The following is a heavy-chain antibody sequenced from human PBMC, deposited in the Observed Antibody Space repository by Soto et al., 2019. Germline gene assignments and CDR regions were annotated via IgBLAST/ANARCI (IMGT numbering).Heavy chain of an antibody. J-gene: IGHJ4*02. D-gene: IGHD2-15*01. CDR3: ARDGEGYCSGGSCPIGY. Sequence: SVKVSCKASGGTFSSYAISWVRQAPGQGLEWMGGIIPIFGTANYAQKFQGRVTITADESTSTAYMELSSLRSEDTAVYCCARDGEGYCSGGSCPIGYWGQGTLVTVSS. CDR2: IIPIFGTA. CDR1: GGTFSSYA. V-gene: IGHV1-69*13.